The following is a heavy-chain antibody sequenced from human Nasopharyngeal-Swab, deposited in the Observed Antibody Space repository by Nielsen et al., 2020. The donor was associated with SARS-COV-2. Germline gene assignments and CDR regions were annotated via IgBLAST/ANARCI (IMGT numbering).Heavy chain of an antibody. J-gene: IGHJ4*02. V-gene: IGHV3-30*18. D-gene: IGHD6-19*01. Sequence: GESLKISCAASGFTFSSSGMDWVRQAPGKGLEWVAVISYDGSNEYYEDSVKGRFTISRDNSKNTLYLQMNSLRAEDTAVYYCAKDPKTYSSGWFPGYWGQGTLVTVSS. CDR1: GFTFSSSG. CDR3: AKDPKTYSSGWFPGY. CDR2: ISYDGSNE.